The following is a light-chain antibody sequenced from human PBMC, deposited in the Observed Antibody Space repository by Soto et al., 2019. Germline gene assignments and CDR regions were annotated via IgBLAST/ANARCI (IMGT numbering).Light chain of an antibody. J-gene: IGKJ2*03. CDR1: QSVSSSY. V-gene: IGKV3-20*01. Sequence: EIVLTQSPGTLSLSPGERATLSCRASQSVSSSYLAWYQQKPGQAPRLLIYGASSRATGIPDRFSGSGSGTDFTLTISRLEPEDFATYYCQQSYLSLQSFGQGTKLQI. CDR3: QQSYLSLQS. CDR2: GAS.